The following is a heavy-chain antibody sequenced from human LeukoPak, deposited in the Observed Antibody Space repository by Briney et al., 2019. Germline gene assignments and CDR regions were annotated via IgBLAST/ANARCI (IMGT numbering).Heavy chain of an antibody. CDR2: ISYDGSNK. Sequence: GGSLRLSCAASGFTFSSYAMHWVRQAPGKGLEWVAVISYDGSNKYYADSVKGRFTISRDNSKNTLYLQMNSLRAEDTAVYYCARDRFALVVPAAMGDYWGQGTLVTVSS. D-gene: IGHD2-2*01. CDR1: GFTFSSYA. CDR3: ARDRFALVVPAAMGDY. V-gene: IGHV3-30*04. J-gene: IGHJ4*02.